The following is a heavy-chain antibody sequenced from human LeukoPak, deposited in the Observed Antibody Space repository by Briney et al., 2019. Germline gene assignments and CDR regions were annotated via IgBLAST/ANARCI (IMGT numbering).Heavy chain of an antibody. J-gene: IGHJ4*02. CDR1: GFTFSSYA. Sequence: QPGRSLRLSCAASGFTFSSYAMSWVRQAPGKGLEWVSTISGSGGCTYHADSVKGRLTISRDNSKNTLYLQMTDLRPEDTAVYYCAKAVGGYHYGTLDYWGQGTLVTVSS. V-gene: IGHV3-23*01. D-gene: IGHD5-18*01. CDR2: ISGSGGCT. CDR3: AKAVGGYHYGTLDY.